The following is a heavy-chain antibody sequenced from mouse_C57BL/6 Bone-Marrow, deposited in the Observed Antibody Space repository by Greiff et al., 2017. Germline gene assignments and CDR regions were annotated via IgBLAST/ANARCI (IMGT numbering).Heavy chain of an antibody. D-gene: IGHD1-1*01. V-gene: IGHV5-4*01. CDR2: ISDGGSYT. J-gene: IGHJ2*01. CDR3: SRDTTVVAIDY. CDR1: GFTFSSYA. Sequence: EVQLQESGGGLVKPGGSLKLSCAASGFTFSSYAMSWVRQTPEKRLEWVATISDGGSYTYYPDNVKGRFTISRDNAKNNLYLQMSHLKSEDTAMYYCSRDTTVVAIDYWGQGTTLTVSS.